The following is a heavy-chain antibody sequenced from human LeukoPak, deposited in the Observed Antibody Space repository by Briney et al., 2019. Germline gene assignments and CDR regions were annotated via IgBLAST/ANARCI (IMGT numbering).Heavy chain of an antibody. Sequence: GGSLRLSCAASGFTFSSYWMSWVRQAPGKGLEWVANIKQDGSEKYYVDSVKGRFTISRDNAKNSLYLQMNSLRAEDTAVYYCARGDSHKYYDFWSGYYSPPNYYGMDVWGQGTTVTVSS. CDR1: GFTFSSYW. CDR3: ARGDSHKYYDFWSGYYSPPNYYGMDV. D-gene: IGHD3-3*01. V-gene: IGHV3-7*03. J-gene: IGHJ6*02. CDR2: IKQDGSEK.